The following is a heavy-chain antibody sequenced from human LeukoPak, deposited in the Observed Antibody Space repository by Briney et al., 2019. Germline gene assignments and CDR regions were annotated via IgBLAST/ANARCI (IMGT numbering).Heavy chain of an antibody. CDR2: IVPIFGTA. CDR1: GGTFSSYA. CDR3: ATRDYYQEYYHH. Sequence: GASVTVSCTASGGTFSSYAISWVRQAPGQGLEWMGGIVPIFGTANYAQKFQGRVTITADESTRIVYMELSGLRSDDTAVYYCATRDYYQEYYHHWGQGTLVTVSS. J-gene: IGHJ1*01. V-gene: IGHV1-69*13. D-gene: IGHD3-16*01.